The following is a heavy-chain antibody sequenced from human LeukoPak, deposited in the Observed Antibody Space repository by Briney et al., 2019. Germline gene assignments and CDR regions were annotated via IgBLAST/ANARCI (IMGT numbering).Heavy chain of an antibody. CDR3: SRGRFLEWSYPFDY. J-gene: IGHJ4*02. D-gene: IGHD3-3*01. CDR2: VTPSSGNT. V-gene: IGHV1-8*03. CDR1: GYTFTYYD. Sequence: GASVKVSCKTSGYTFTYYDINWVRQATGQGLEWMGWVTPSSGNTGYAQKFQGRVTITRNTSISTAYMDLSSLRSDDTAVYYCSRGRFLEWSYPFDYWGQGTLVTVSS.